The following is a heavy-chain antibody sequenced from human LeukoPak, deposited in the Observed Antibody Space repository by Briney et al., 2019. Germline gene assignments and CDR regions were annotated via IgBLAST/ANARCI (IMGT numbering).Heavy chain of an antibody. CDR2: ISSSSSYI. J-gene: IGHJ4*02. V-gene: IGHV3-21*01. CDR3: ASDPPGYSSGGDY. Sequence: GGSLRLSCAASGFTFSSYSMNWVRQAPGKGLEWVSSISSSSSYIYYADSVKGRFTISRDNAKNSLYLRMNSLRAEDTAVYYCASDPPGYSSGGDYWGQGTLVTVSS. D-gene: IGHD6-19*01. CDR1: GFTFSSYS.